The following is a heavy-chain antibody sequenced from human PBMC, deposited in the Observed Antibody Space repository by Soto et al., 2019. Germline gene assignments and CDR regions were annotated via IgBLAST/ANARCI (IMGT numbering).Heavy chain of an antibody. J-gene: IGHJ6*02. CDR1: GGTFSSYA. CDR3: ARHGDIVVVPAALAYYYYGMDV. Sequence: SVKVSCKASGGTFSSYAISWVRQAPGQGLEWMGWIIPIFGTANYAQKFQGRVTITADESTSTAYMELSSLRSEDTAVYYCARHGDIVVVPAALAYYYYGMDVWGQGTTVTVSS. CDR2: IIPIFGTA. V-gene: IGHV1-69*13. D-gene: IGHD2-2*01.